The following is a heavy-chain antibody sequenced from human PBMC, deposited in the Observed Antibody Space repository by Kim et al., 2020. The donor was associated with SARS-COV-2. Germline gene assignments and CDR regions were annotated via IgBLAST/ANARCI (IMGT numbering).Heavy chain of an antibody. V-gene: IGHV4-39*01. D-gene: IGHD3-22*01. CDR3: ASRGIYYDPIY. J-gene: IGHJ4*02. CDR2: IYYSGST. Sequence: SETLSLTCTVSGGSINSSLYYWGWIRQSPGKGLEWIGSIYYSGSTYYNPSLKSLVTISIDTSKNQYSLKLSSVTAAGTAVFYCASRGIYYDPIYWGQGTLVTVSS. CDR1: GGSINSSLYY.